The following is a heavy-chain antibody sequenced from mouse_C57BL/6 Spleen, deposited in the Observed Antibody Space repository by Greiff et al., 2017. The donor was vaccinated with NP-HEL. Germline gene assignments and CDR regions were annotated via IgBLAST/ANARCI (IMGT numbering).Heavy chain of an antibody. V-gene: IGHV1-15*01. CDR3: TRGRLRRDWFAY. Sequence: QVQLKESGAELVWPGASVTLSCKASGYTFTDYEMHWVKQTPVHGLEWIGAIDPETGGTAYNQKFKGKAILTADKSSSTAYMELRSLTSEDSAVYYCTRGRLRRDWFAYWGQGTLVTVSA. J-gene: IGHJ3*01. CDR2: IDPETGGT. D-gene: IGHD3-2*02. CDR1: GYTFTDYE.